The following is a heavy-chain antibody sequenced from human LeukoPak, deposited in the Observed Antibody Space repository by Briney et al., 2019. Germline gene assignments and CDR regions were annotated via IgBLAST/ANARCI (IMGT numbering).Heavy chain of an antibody. J-gene: IGHJ4*02. CDR3: ARDVRYTSSWYVYYYFDY. CDR1: GITFSDHY. Sequence: PGGSLRLSCAASGITFSDHYMSWIRQAPGKGLEWVAHISSSGSTIEYADSVRGRFAISRDNAKNSLYLQMITLSVEDTAVYYCARDVRYTSSWYVYYYFDYWGQGTLVTVSS. D-gene: IGHD6-13*01. CDR2: ISSSGSTI. V-gene: IGHV3-11*01.